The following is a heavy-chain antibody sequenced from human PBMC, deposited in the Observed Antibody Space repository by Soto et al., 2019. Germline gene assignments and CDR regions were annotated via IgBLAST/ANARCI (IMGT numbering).Heavy chain of an antibody. Sequence: PGGSLRLSCAAPRFTVSGNYMSWVRQAPGKGLEWVAFIYGGGDTYYADSVKGRFTISTDNSKKTLYLQMNSLRAEDTAVYYCARRDYDYESSGYYPLFDYWGQGIQVTVSS. V-gene: IGHV3-53*01. CDR1: RFTVSGNY. CDR2: IYGGGDT. CDR3: ARRDYDYESSGYYPLFDY. J-gene: IGHJ4*02. D-gene: IGHD3-22*01.